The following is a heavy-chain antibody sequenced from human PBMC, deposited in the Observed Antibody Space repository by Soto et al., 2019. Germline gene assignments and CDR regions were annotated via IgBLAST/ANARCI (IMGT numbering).Heavy chain of an antibody. CDR3: AKVSMVFRRSIVATPTFDY. V-gene: IGHV3-30*18. D-gene: IGHD5-12*01. Sequence: GGSLRLSCAASGFTFSSYGMHWVRQAPGKGQEWVAVISYDGSNKYYADSVKGRFTISRDNSKNTLYLQMNSLRAEDTAVYYCAKVSMVFRRSIVATPTFDYWGQGTLVTVSS. CDR2: ISYDGSNK. J-gene: IGHJ4*02. CDR1: GFTFSSYG.